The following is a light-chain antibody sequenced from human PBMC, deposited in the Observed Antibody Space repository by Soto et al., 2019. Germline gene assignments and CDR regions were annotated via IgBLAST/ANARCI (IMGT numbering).Light chain of an antibody. CDR2: WAP. V-gene: IGKV4-1*01. Sequence: DIVMTQSPDSLAVSLGERATINCKSSQSVLYSSNNKNYLAWYQQKPGQPPKLLIYWAPTRESGVPDRFSGSGSGTDCTLTSRSLQAEGVAVYYCQQYYSTPRTFGQGTKVEIK. CDR3: QQYYSTPRT. J-gene: IGKJ1*01. CDR1: QSVLYSSNNKNY.